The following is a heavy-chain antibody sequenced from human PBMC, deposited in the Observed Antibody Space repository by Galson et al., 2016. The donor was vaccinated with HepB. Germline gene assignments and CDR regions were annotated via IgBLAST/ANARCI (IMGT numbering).Heavy chain of an antibody. J-gene: IGHJ4*02. V-gene: IGHV7-4-1*01. CDR3: ARDSREGGTTRVY. D-gene: IGHD1-26*01. CDR2: INTNTGNP. Sequence: SVKVSCKASGYTFTSYAMNWVRQAPGQGLEWMGWINTNTGNPTYAQGFAGRFVFSLDTSLSTAYLQTCSLKAEDTAVYYCARDSREGGTTRVYWGQGTLVTVPS. CDR1: GYTFTSYA.